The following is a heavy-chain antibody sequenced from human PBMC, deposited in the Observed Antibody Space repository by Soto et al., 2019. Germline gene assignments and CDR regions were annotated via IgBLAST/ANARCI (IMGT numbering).Heavy chain of an antibody. J-gene: IGHJ6*02. V-gene: IGHV3-33*01. Sequence: GSLRLSCAASGFTFSSYGMHWVRQAPGKGLEWVAVIWYDGSNDDYVDSVKGRFTISRDNSNNMLYLEMNRLRAEDTAIYYCTRGYCSSYSCYGAAMDVWGQGTTVTVSS. CDR1: GFTFSSYG. CDR2: IWYDGSND. D-gene: IGHD2-2*01. CDR3: TRGYCSSYSCYGAAMDV.